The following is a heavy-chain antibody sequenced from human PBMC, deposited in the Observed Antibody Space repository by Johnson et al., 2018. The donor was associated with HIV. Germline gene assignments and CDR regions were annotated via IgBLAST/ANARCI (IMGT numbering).Heavy chain of an antibody. CDR3: ANRDGNGFDI. J-gene: IGHJ3*02. CDR1: GFIFSNFG. CDR2: ISGSGGST. Sequence: VQLVESGGGVVQPGRSLRLSCAASGFIFSNFGMHWVRQAPGKGLEWVSAISGSGGSTYYADSVKGRFTISRDNSKKTLYLQMNSLRADDTAVYHCANRDGNGFDIWGQGTMVTVSS. V-gene: IGHV3-23*04. D-gene: IGHD3-10*01.